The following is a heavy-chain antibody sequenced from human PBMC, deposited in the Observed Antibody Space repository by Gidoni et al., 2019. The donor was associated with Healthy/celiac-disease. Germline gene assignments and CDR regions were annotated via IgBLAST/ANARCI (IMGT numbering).Heavy chain of an antibody. D-gene: IGHD3-22*01. V-gene: IGHV3-33*01. CDR3: AIDLSDYDSSGYVSRRYYYYYGMDV. Sequence: QVQLVESGGRVVQPGRSLRLSCAASGFTLHSYVLHWARQAPGQGMEGVAVIWYVGSNKYYSDSVQGRFTISRDNSKNTLYLQMNSLRAEDTAVYYCAIDLSDYDSSGYVSRRYYYYYGMDVWGQGTTVTVSS. J-gene: IGHJ6*02. CDR2: IWYVGSNK. CDR1: GFTLHSYV.